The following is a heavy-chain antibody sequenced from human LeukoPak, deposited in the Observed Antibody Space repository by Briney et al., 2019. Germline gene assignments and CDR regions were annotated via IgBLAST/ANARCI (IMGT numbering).Heavy chain of an antibody. CDR1: GYTFTGYY. D-gene: IGHD6-19*01. CDR2: INPNSGGT. Sequence: ASVKVSFKASGYTFTGYYMHWVRQAPGQGLEWMGWINPNSGGTNYAQKFQGRVTLTRDTSISTAYMELSRLRSDDTAVYYCARLHSSGWYPDYWGQGTLVTVSS. V-gene: IGHV1-2*02. CDR3: ARLHSSGWYPDY. J-gene: IGHJ4*02.